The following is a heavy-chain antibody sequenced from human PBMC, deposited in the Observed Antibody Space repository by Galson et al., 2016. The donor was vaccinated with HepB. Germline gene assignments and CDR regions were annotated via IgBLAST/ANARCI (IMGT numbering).Heavy chain of an antibody. D-gene: IGHD3-3*01. Sequence: SLRLSCAASGFTFGTYSMNWVRQAPGKGLEWVSSISSSSTYIYYADSVKGRFPISRDNAKNSLYLQMNSLRAEDTAVYYCARGGYDFWSGYAPSTNWFDPWGQGTLVTVSS. CDR1: GFTFGTYS. CDR2: ISSSSTYI. J-gene: IGHJ5*02. CDR3: ARGGYDFWSGYAPSTNWFDP. V-gene: IGHV3-21*01.